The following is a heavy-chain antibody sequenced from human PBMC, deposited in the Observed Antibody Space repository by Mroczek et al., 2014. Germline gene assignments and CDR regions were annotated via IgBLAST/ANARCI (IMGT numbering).Heavy chain of an antibody. V-gene: IGHV1-2*02. J-gene: IGHJ6*02. CDR3: ARDIVVVPAASDYGMDV. Sequence: QLVESGAEVKKPGASVKVSCKASGYTFTGYYMHWVRQAPGQGLEWMGWINPNSGGTDYAQKFQGRVTMTRDTSISTAYMELSRLRSDDTAVYYCARDIVVVPAASDYGMDVWGQGTTVTVSS. CDR1: GYTFTGYY. D-gene: IGHD2-2*01. CDR2: INPNSGGT.